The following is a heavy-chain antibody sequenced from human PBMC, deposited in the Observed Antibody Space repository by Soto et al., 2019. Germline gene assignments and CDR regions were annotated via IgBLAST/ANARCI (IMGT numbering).Heavy chain of an antibody. CDR1: GGSFSGYY. Sequence: KTSETLSLTCAVYGGSFSGYYWSWIRQPPGKGLEWIGEINHSGSTNYNPSLKSRVTISVDTSKNQFSLKLSSVTAADTAVYYCARGLGPSDYWGQGTLVTVSS. V-gene: IGHV4-34*01. CDR2: INHSGST. J-gene: IGHJ4*02. CDR3: ARGLGPSDY.